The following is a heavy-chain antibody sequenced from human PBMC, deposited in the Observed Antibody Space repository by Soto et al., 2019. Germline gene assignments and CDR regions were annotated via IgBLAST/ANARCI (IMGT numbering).Heavy chain of an antibody. CDR2: MNTNTGNT. V-gene: IGHV1-8*01. CDR3: ARVVRFFGGHAGY. J-gene: IGHJ4*02. D-gene: IGHD3-3*01. CDR1: GYTFTEFD. Sequence: ASVKVSCKTSGYTFTEFDINWVRQAPGQGLEWMGWMNTNTGNTGYAQKFQGRVTMTRDTSISTAYMELRRLRSEDTAVYYCARVVRFFGGHAGYWGQGTLVTVSS.